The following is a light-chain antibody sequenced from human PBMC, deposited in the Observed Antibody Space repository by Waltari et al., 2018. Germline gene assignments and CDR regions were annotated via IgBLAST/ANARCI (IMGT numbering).Light chain of an antibody. CDR2: ASS. CDR3: QQTYGSPPT. Sequence: DIQMTQSPSSLSASVGDRFTITSRASQSISTYLHWYQQKPGKAPKLLVYASSNFQTGVSSRFSGSGSGTDFTLTISSLEPEDFATYYCQQTYGSPPTFGPGTKVDI. CDR1: QSISTY. V-gene: IGKV1-39*01. J-gene: IGKJ3*01.